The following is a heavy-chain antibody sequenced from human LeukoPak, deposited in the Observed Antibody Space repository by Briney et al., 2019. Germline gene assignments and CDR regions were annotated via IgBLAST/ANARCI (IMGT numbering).Heavy chain of an antibody. CDR1: GFTFSSYS. V-gene: IGHV3-48*01. J-gene: IGHJ3*02. CDR3: ARDSGTYYDILTGPDAFDI. Sequence: PGGSLRLSCAASGFTFSSYSINWVRQAPGKGLEWASYISSSSSTIYYADSVKGRFTISRDNAKNSLYLQMNSLRAEDTAVYYCARDSGTYYDILTGPDAFDIWGQGTMVTVSS. CDR2: ISSSSSTI. D-gene: IGHD3-9*01.